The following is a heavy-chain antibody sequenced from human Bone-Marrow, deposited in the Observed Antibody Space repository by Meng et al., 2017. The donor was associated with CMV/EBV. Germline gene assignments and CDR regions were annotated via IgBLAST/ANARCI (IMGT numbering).Heavy chain of an antibody. CDR1: RYTFTSYE. V-gene: IGHV1-8*02. J-gene: IGHJ4*02. D-gene: IGHD6-13*01. CDR2: MNTNNGNT. Sequence: CKVARYTFTSYESNGGGQATGKGVEWMGWMNTNNGNTGHAQKFQGRGTMTRKNSRSTAYMELSSLRSEDTAVYYCARFLYSSSWYFGYWGQGTLVTVSS. CDR3: ARFLYSSSWYFGY.